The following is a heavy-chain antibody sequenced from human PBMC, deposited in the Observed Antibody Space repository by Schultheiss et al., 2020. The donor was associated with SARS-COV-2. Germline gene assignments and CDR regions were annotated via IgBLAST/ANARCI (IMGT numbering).Heavy chain of an antibody. Sequence: SETLSLTCAVYGGSFSGYYWSWIRQPPGKGLEWIGEINHSGSTNYNPSLKSRVTMSVDTSKNQFSLKLSSVTAADTAVYYCARTRWVRGTTDYWGQGTLVTVSS. CDR2: INHSGST. V-gene: IGHV4-34*01. D-gene: IGHD3-10*01. CDR3: ARTRWVRGTTDY. CDR1: GGSFSGYY. J-gene: IGHJ4*02.